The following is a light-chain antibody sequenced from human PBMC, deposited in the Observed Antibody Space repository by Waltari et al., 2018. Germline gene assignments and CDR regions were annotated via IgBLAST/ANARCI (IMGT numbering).Light chain of an antibody. CDR2: ETN. CDR1: ASNIGNNF. CDR3: GTWDNSLSGWV. V-gene: IGLV1-51*01. Sequence: QSVLTQPPSESAAPGQKVTISCSGAASNIGNNFVSWYQQFPGASPKLLLFETNKRPSGIPDRFSGSKSGTSATLGITGLQTGDEADYYCGTWDNSLSGWVFGTGTKLTVL. J-gene: IGLJ3*02.